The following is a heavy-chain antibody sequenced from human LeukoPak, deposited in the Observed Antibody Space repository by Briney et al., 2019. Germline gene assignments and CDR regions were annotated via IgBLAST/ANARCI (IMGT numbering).Heavy chain of an antibody. J-gene: IGHJ6*03. D-gene: IGHD3-10*01. CDR2: ISSSSSAI. CDR3: AKVMKGSERLTMVRGVIIKTAGLYYMDV. CDR1: GFTFSSYS. V-gene: IGHV3-48*01. Sequence: QPGGSLRLSCAASGFTFSSYSMNWVRQAPGKGLEWISYISSSSSAIYYTDSVKGRFTIARDNAKNSLYLQMNSLRAEDTAVYYCAKVMKGSERLTMVRGVIIKTAGLYYMDVWGKGTTVTVSS.